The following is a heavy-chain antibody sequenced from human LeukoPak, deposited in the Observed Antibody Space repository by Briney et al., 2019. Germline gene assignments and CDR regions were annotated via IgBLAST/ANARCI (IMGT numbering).Heavy chain of an antibody. CDR2: ISGSEGHT. D-gene: IGHD1-26*01. CDR1: GFTLSDYA. Sequence: GGPLRLSCAASGFTLSDYAMNWLPQAPGEGLEWLSDISGSEGHTFYADPVKGRYTLSRDNSKNTLYLQMNNLSADDTAIYYCAKVPWVGTITWGQGTLVIVSS. V-gene: IGHV3-23*01. J-gene: IGHJ4*02. CDR3: AKVPWVGTIT.